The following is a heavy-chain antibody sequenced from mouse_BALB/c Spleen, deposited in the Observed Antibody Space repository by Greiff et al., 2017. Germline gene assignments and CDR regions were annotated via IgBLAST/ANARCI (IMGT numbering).Heavy chain of an antibody. CDR2: ISSGGSYT. Sequence: EVKVVESGGDLVKPGGSLKLSCAASGFTFSSYGMSWVRQTPDKRLEWVATISSGGSYTYYPDSVKGRFTISRDNAKNTLYLQMSSLKSEDTAMYYCARRGYGSSYEAMDYWGQGTSVTVSS. D-gene: IGHD1-1*01. J-gene: IGHJ4*01. CDR1: GFTFSSYG. CDR3: ARRGYGSSYEAMDY. V-gene: IGHV5-6*01.